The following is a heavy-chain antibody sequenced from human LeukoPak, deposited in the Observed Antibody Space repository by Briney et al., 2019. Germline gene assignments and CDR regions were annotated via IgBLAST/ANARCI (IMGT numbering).Heavy chain of an antibody. CDR1: GHTLTSYG. V-gene: IGHV1-18*01. Sequence: GASVKVSCKASGHTLTSYGISWVRQAPGQGLEWMGWISAYNGNTNYAQKLQGRVTMTTDTSTSTAYMELRSLRSDDTAVYYCARVARGYDILTGYYYYMVVWGKGTTVTVSS. D-gene: IGHD3-9*01. J-gene: IGHJ6*03. CDR2: ISAYNGNT. CDR3: ARVARGYDILTGYYYYMVV.